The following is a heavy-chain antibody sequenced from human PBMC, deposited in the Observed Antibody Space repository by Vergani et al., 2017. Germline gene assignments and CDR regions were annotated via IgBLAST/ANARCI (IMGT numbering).Heavy chain of an antibody. Sequence: EVQLVESGGGLVQPGGSLRLSCAASGFTFSSYEMNWVRQAPGKGLEWVSYISSSGSTIYYADSAKGRFTISRDNAKNSLYLQMNSLRAEDTAVYYCARRFDWFDYWGQGTLVTVSS. CDR3: ARRFDWFDY. CDR2: ISSSGSTI. V-gene: IGHV3-48*03. D-gene: IGHD3-9*01. CDR1: GFTFSSYE. J-gene: IGHJ4*02.